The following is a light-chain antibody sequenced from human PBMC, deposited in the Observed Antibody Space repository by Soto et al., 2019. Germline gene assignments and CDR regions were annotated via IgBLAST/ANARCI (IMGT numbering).Light chain of an antibody. CDR2: KAS. CDR3: QQYHSFSLT. Sequence: DIQMTQSPSTLPASVGDRVTITCRASQSIGSWLAWYQQKPGKAHKLLIYKASSLESGVPSRFSGSGSRTEFTLTISGLQPDDFATYYCQQYHSFSLTFGGGTKVEIK. J-gene: IGKJ4*01. V-gene: IGKV1-5*03. CDR1: QSIGSW.